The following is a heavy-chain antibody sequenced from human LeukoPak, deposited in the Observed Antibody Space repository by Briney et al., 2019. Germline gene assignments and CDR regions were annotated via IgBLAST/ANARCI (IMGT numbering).Heavy chain of an antibody. Sequence: ASVKVSCKTSGYTFTSYGISWVRQAPGQGLEWMGWISAYNGNTNYAQKLQGRVTMTTDTSTTTAYMELRSLRSDDTAVYYCATHMDTAMIKAEFDYWAREPWSPSPQ. D-gene: IGHD5-18*01. V-gene: IGHV1-18*01. CDR3: ATHMDTAMIKAEFDY. CDR1: GYTFTSYG. J-gene: IGHJ4*02. CDR2: ISAYNGNT.